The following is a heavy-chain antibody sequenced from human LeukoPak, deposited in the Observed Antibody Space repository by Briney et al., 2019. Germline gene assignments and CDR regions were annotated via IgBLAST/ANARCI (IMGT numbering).Heavy chain of an antibody. V-gene: IGHV1-2*06. CDR3: ARAAAGTGSRGDD. CDR1: GYTFTGYY. Sequence: ASVKVSCKASGYTFTGYYMHWVRQAPGQGLEWMGRINPNSGGTNYAQKFQGRVTMTRDTSISTAYMELSRLRSDDTAVYYCARAAAGTGSRGDDWGQGTLVTVSS. D-gene: IGHD6-13*01. J-gene: IGHJ4*02. CDR2: INPNSGGT.